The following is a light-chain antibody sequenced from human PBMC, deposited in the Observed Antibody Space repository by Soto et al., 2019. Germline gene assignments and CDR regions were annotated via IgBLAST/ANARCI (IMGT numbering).Light chain of an antibody. Sequence: QSVLTQPASVSGSPGQSITIPCTGTSSDVGGYNYVSWYQQHPGKAPKLMIYDVSYRPSGVSDRFSGSKSGNTASLTISGLQSEDEADYYCDSYTSGSSYVFGTGTKVTVL. CDR2: DVS. J-gene: IGLJ1*01. V-gene: IGLV2-14*01. CDR1: SSDVGGYNY. CDR3: DSYTSGSSYV.